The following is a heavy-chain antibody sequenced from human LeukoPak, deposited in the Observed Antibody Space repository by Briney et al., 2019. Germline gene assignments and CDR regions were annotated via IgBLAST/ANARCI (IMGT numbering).Heavy chain of an antibody. D-gene: IGHD5/OR15-5a*01. CDR1: GFSFSTYW. CDR2: IRQDGSEK. CDR3: AKDHKGSFYPYYFDS. J-gene: IGHJ4*02. V-gene: IGHV3-7*03. Sequence: SGGSLRLSCETSGFSFSTYWMSWVRQPPGKGLEWVANIRQDGSEKYYVDSVKGRFTISRDIAKQSVFLQMNSLRAEDTAIYYCAKDHKGSFYPYYFDSWGQGTVVTVSS.